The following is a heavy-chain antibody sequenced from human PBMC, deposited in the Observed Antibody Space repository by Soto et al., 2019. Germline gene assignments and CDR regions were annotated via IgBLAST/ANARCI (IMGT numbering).Heavy chain of an antibody. Sequence: SETLSLTCTGSGGSISIFYFYWGWIRLPPGKGLEGIGSISHDGSTYHQPSLNSRVTISVDPSKNQFSLHLDSVTAAATAVYYCAKHWGSNLSLDYWGPGILVTLSS. CDR1: GGSISIFYFY. CDR3: AKHWGSNLSLDY. J-gene: IGHJ4*02. D-gene: IGHD3-16*01. CDR2: ISHDGST. V-gene: IGHV4-39*01.